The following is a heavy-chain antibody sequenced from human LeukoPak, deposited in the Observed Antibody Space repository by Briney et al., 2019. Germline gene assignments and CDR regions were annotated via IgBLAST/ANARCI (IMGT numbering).Heavy chain of an antibody. CDR2: ISYDGSNK. Sequence: GGSLRLSCAASGFTFSSYAMHWVRQAPGKGLEWVAVISYDGSNKYCADSVKGRFTISRDNSKNTLYLQMNSLRAEDTAVYYCASIESMTTPDYWGQGTLVTVSS. J-gene: IGHJ4*02. V-gene: IGHV3-30-3*01. CDR3: ASIESMTTPDY. CDR1: GFTFSSYA. D-gene: IGHD4-17*01.